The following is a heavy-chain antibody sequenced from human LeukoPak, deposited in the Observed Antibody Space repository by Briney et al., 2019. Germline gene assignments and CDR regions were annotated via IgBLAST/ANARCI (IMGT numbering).Heavy chain of an antibody. J-gene: IGHJ3*02. Sequence: RLXXXXSGFTXSSYXXHWVRXAPGXXXEWVAXISYDGSNKYYADSVKGRFTISRDNSKNTLYLQMNSLRAEDTAVYYCARGQGWIGGHDAFDIWGQGTMVTVSS. V-gene: IGHV3-30-3*01. CDR2: ISYDGSNK. CDR1: GFTXSSYX. D-gene: IGHD3-3*01. CDR3: ARGQGWIGGHDAFDI.